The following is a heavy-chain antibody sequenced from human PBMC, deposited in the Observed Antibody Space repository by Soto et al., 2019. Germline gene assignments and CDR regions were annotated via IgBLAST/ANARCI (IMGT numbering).Heavy chain of an antibody. CDR1: GLTFSSYG. Sequence: GGSLRLSCAASGLTFSSYGMHWVRQAPGKGLEWVAVISYDGSNKYYADSVKGRFTISRDNSKNTLYLQMNSLRAEDTAVYYCAKDMKYYYGSGSYYNLGAYYYYYMDVWGKGTTVTVSS. D-gene: IGHD3-10*01. CDR2: ISYDGSNK. CDR3: AKDMKYYYGSGSYYNLGAYYYYYMDV. J-gene: IGHJ6*03. V-gene: IGHV3-30*18.